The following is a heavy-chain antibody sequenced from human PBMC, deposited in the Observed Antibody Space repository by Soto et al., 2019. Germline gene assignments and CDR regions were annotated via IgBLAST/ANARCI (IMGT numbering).Heavy chain of an antibody. J-gene: IGHJ4*02. CDR1: GDSVSGGDSY. D-gene: IGHD3-22*01. Sequence: QVQLQESGPGLVKPSQTLSLTCTVSGDSVSGGDSYWSWIRQPPGKALEWIGYTSFSGYTSYTPSLKSRLTISFAMSKSQFSLRLTSVTAADTTIYYCVRGGNPYHYATSGPGTFDKWGQGTLVSVSS. CDR2: TSFSGYT. V-gene: IGHV4-30-4*01. CDR3: VRGGNPYHYATSGPGTFDK.